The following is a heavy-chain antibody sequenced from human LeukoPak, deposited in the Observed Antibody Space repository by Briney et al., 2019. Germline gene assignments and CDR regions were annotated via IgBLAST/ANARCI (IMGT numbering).Heavy chain of an antibody. CDR1: GFTFSNYV. V-gene: IGHV3-23*01. J-gene: IGHJ4*02. CDR3: ATDGLSY. CDR2: IGGSGTKS. Sequence: GGSLRLSCAASGFTFSNYVMTWVRQAPGKGLEWGLAIGGSGTKSTYTDSVRGRFTSSRENSGKTLFLQMNSLRVQVKGIYYCATDGLSYWGQGTLVTVSS. D-gene: IGHD3-16*01.